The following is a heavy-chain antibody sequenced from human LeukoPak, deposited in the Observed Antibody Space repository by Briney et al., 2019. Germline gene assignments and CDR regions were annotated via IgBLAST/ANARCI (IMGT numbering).Heavy chain of an antibody. CDR2: ISSSSYI. CDR3: ARSPTVTTVVP. CDR1: GFTFSSYS. V-gene: IGHV3-21*01. Sequence: GGSLRLSCAASGFTFSSYSMNWVRQAPGKGLEWVSSISSSSYIYYADSVKGRFTISRDNAKNSLYLQMNSLRAEDTAVYYCARSPTVTTVVPWGQGTLVTVSS. D-gene: IGHD4-17*01. J-gene: IGHJ5*02.